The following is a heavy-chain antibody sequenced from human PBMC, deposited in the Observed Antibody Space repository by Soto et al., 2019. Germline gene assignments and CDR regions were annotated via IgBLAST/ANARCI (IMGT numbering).Heavy chain of an antibody. CDR2: ISSSSSTI. Sequence: PGGSLRLSCAASGFTFSSYSMNWVRQAPGKGLEWVSYISSSSSTIYYADSVKGRFTISRDNAKNSLYLQMNSLRDEDTAVYYCAREGPGPIFGVVTQLNWFDPWGQGTLVTVSS. CDR1: GFTFSSYS. CDR3: AREGPGPIFGVVTQLNWFDP. J-gene: IGHJ5*02. V-gene: IGHV3-48*02. D-gene: IGHD3-3*01.